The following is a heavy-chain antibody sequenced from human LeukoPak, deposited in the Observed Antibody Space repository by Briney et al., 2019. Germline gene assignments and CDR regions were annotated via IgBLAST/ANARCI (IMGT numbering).Heavy chain of an antibody. Sequence: GGSLRLSCAASGFTFSSYAMSWVRQAPGKGLEWVSGISGSGGSTHYADSVKGRFTISRDNSKNTLYQQMNSLRAEDTAVYYCAKSPTVTTEFDYWGQGTLVTVSS. J-gene: IGHJ4*02. CDR3: AKSPTVTTEFDY. V-gene: IGHV3-23*01. CDR1: GFTFSSYA. D-gene: IGHD4-17*01. CDR2: ISGSGGST.